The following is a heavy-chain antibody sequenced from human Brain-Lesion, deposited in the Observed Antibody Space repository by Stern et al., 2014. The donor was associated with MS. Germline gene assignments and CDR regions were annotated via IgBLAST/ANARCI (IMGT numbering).Heavy chain of an antibody. CDR2: SDHSGST. CDR3: ARFPASRPHVFDS. Sequence: QVQLVQSGPGLVKPSGTLSLTCAVSGGSISSSNWWSWVRQSPGKGLEWIGESDHSGSTIYNPSLKSRVNVSVDKSKHRFSLNLSSVTAADTAVYFCARFPASRPHVFDSWGQGTLVTVSS. CDR1: GGSISSSNW. J-gene: IGHJ4*02. V-gene: IGHV4-4*02. D-gene: IGHD6-13*01.